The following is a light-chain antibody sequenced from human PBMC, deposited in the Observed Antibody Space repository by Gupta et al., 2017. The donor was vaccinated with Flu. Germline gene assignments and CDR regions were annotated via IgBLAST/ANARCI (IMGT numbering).Light chain of an antibody. J-gene: IGLJ3*02. Sequence: TISCTGSSSNIGAGYDVHWYQQLPGTAPKLLIYGNSNRPSGVPDRFSGSKSGTSASLAIPGLQAEDEADYYCQSYDSSLSGSKVFGGGTKLTVL. CDR2: GNS. CDR1: SSNIGAGYD. CDR3: QSYDSSLSGSKV. V-gene: IGLV1-40*01.